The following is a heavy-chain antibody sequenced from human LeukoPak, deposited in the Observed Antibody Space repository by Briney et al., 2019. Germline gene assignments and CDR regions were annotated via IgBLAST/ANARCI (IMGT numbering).Heavy chain of an antibody. CDR1: GFTFSSYS. D-gene: IGHD3-3*01. CDR3: AKDQNPPSRYDFWSGYLLFDY. Sequence: PGGSLRLSCAASGFTFSSYSMNWVRQAPGKGLEWVSAISGSGGSTYYADSVKGRFTISRDNSKNTLYLQMNSLRAEDTAVYYCAKDQNPPSRYDFWSGYLLFDYWGQGTLVTVSS. V-gene: IGHV3-23*01. CDR2: ISGSGGST. J-gene: IGHJ4*02.